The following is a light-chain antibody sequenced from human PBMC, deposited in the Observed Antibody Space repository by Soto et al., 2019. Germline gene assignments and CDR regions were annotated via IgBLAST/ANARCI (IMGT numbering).Light chain of an antibody. CDR2: EVS. J-gene: IGLJ1*01. CDR3: SSYAGSDNQGVDV. CDR1: SSDVGGYNY. V-gene: IGLV2-8*01. Sequence: QSVLTQPPSASGSPGQSVTISCTGTSSDVGGYNYVSWYQQHPGKAPKLMIYEVSRRPSGVPDRFSGSKSGNTASLTVSGLLAEDEADYYCSSYAGSDNQGVDVFGTGTKLTVL.